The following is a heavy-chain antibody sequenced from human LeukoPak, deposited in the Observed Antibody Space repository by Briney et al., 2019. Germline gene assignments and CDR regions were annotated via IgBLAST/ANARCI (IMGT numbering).Heavy chain of an antibody. CDR2: ISYSGST. CDR1: RDSVSSGSFY. Sequence: SETLSLTCTVSRDSVSSGSFYWSWIRQPPGKGLEWIGYISYSGSTNYNPSLKSRVTISVDTSKNQFSLKLSSVTAADTAMYYCARDSSDGNYFDYWGQGTLVTVSS. V-gene: IGHV4-61*01. CDR3: ARDSSDGNYFDY. J-gene: IGHJ4*02.